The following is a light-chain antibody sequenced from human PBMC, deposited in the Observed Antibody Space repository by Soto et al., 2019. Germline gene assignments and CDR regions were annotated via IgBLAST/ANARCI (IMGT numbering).Light chain of an antibody. V-gene: IGKV3-20*01. J-gene: IGKJ1*01. CDR1: QSVRSSY. CDR2: GAS. CDR3: QQYGSSPQT. Sequence: EIVLTQSPGTLSLSPGERATLSCRASQSVRSSYLAWYQQKPGQAPRLLIYGASSRATGIPDRFSGSGSGTDFTLTISRLEPEDVAVYYCQQYGSSPQTFGQGTKVEIK.